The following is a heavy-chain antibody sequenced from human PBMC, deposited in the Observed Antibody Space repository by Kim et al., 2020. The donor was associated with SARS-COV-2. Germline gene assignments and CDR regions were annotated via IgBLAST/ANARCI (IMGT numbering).Heavy chain of an antibody. CDR2: ISAYNGNT. V-gene: IGHV1-18*01. J-gene: IGHJ6*02. CDR3: ARVLGSRTQAKYYYYGMDV. Sequence: ASVKVSCKASGYTFTSYGISWVRQAPGQGLEWMGWISAYNGNTNYAQKLQGRVTMTTDTSTSTAYMELRSLRSDDTAVYYCARVLGSRTQAKYYYYGMDVWGQGTTVTVSS. D-gene: IGHD1-1*01. CDR1: GYTFTSYG.